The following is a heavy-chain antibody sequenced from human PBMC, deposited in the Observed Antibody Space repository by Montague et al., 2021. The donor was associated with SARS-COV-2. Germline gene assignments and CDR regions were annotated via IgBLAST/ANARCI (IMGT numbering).Heavy chain of an antibody. D-gene: IGHD5-12*01. CDR1: GGSISSNNYY. J-gene: IGHJ3*02. V-gene: IGHV4-39*02. Sequence: SETLSLTRTVSGGSISSNNYYWDWIRQPPGKGLEWIGSIYDSGSTYCNPSLKSRVTISVDTSKNHFSLKLNSVTAADTAVYYCARRGRKLLPVATTIGGFDIWGQGTMVTVSS. CDR3: ARRGRKLLPVATTIGGFDI. CDR2: IYDSGST.